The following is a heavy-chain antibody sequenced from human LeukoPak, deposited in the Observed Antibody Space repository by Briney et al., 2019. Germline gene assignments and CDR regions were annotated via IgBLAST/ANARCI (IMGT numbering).Heavy chain of an antibody. CDR3: TTRVAVAGKTDY. CDR1: GFTFSNAW. J-gene: IGHJ4*02. Sequence: GGSLRLSCAASGFTFSNAWMSWVRQAPGKGLEWVGRIKSKTDGGTTDYAAPVKGRFTISRDDSKNTLYLQMNSLKTEDTAVYYCTTRVAVAGKTDYWGQGTLVTVSS. D-gene: IGHD6-19*01. V-gene: IGHV3-15*01. CDR2: IKSKTDGGTT.